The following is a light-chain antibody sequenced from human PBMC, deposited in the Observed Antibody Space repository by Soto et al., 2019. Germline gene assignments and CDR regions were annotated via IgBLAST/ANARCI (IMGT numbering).Light chain of an antibody. J-gene: IGKJ5*01. Sequence: DIQVTQSPSSLSASVGDSVTITCRASQSIGRYLNWYQQTPGRAPKFLISAASSLQSGVPSRFSGSGSGTDFTLTISSLEHEDFAVYYCQQRSNWPITCGQGTRLEI. V-gene: IGKV1-39*01. CDR1: QSIGRY. CDR2: AAS. CDR3: QQRSNWPIT.